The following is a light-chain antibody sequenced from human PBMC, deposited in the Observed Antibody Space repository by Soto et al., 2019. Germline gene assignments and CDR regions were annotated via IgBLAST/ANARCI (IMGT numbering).Light chain of an antibody. V-gene: IGKV1-33*01. J-gene: IGKJ3*01. Sequence: DIQMTQSPSSLSASVGDRVTITCPASQDISSNLNWYQQKPGKAPKVLINDASNLEAGVPSRFSGSGSGTDFTFTISSLQTEDIDTYYCERADNVPITFGPGTKVEIK. CDR2: DAS. CDR1: QDISSN. CDR3: ERADNVPIT.